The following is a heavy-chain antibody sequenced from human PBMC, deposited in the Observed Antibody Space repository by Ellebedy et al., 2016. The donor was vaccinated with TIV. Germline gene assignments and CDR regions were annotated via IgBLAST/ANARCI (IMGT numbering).Heavy chain of an antibody. Sequence: GESLKISCAASGFTFSDYYMSWIRQAPGKGLEWVSYISSSSSYTNYADSVKGRFTISRDNAKNSLYLQMNSLRAEDTAVYYCARSVWGSYPTGVDYWGQGTLVTVSS. CDR3: ARSVWGSYPTGVDY. V-gene: IGHV3-11*06. D-gene: IGHD3-16*02. J-gene: IGHJ4*02. CDR1: GFTFSDYY. CDR2: ISSSSSYT.